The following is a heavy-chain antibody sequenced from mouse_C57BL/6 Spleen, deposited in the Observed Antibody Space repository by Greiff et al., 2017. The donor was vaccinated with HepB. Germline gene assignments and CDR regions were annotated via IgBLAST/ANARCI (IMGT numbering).Heavy chain of an antibody. CDR2: ISYDGSN. CDR1: GYSITSGYY. D-gene: IGHD1-1*01. Sequence: EVQLVESGPGLVKPSQSLSLTCSVTGYSITSGYYWNWIRQFPGNKLEWMGYISYDGSNNYNPSLKNRISITRDTSKNQFFLKLNSVTTEDTATYYCASVYYEGNYFDYWGQGTTLTVSS. CDR3: ASVYYEGNYFDY. J-gene: IGHJ2*01. V-gene: IGHV3-6*01.